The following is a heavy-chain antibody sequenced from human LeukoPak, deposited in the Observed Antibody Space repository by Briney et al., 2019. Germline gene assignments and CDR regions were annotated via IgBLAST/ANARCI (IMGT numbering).Heavy chain of an antibody. CDR1: GFTFSTYW. CDR2: INTDGSST. J-gene: IGHJ3*02. D-gene: IGHD5-18*01. V-gene: IGHV3-74*01. Sequence: GGSLRLSCAVSGFTFSTYWMHWVRQVAGKGLVWVSRINTDGSSTSYADSVKGRFTISRDNAKNTLYLQMNSLRAEDTAVYYCAGGYSYGISDAFDIWGQGTMVTVSS. CDR3: AGGYSYGISDAFDI.